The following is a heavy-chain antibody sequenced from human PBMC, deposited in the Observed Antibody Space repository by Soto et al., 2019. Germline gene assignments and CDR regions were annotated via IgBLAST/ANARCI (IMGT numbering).Heavy chain of an antibody. J-gene: IGHJ4*02. V-gene: IGHV3-21*01. Sequence: EVQLVESGGGLVKPGVSLRLSCAASGFTFSSYSMNWVRQAPGKGLEWVSSISSSSSYIYYADSVKGRFTIPRDNAKNSLYLQMNSRRAEDTAVYYCARVLAAPGDYWGQGTLVTVSS. D-gene: IGHD6-6*01. CDR1: GFTFSSYS. CDR2: ISSSSSYI. CDR3: ARVLAAPGDY.